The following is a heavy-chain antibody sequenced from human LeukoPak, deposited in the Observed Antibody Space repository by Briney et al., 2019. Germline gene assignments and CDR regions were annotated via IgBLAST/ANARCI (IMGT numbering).Heavy chain of an antibody. D-gene: IGHD1-26*01. V-gene: IGHV3-74*01. CDR1: GFTFSRYW. CDR2: INSDGSTT. Sequence: GGSQRLSCAASGFTFSRYWMHWVRQLPGKGLVWVSRINSDGSTTSYADSVKGRFTVSRDNAKNTLYLQMNSLRGEDTAVYYCAAWDLYFYGMDVWGQGTTVTVSS. CDR3: AAWDLYFYGMDV. J-gene: IGHJ6*02.